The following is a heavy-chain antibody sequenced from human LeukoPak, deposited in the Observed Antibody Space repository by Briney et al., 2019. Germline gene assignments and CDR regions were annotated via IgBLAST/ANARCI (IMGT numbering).Heavy chain of an antibody. J-gene: IGHJ6*03. CDR2: ISRSGSTI. Sequence: PGGSLRLSCAASGFRQAPGKGLEWVSYISRSGSTIYYADSVKGRFTISRDNAKSSLYLKMNSLRAEDTAVYYCTGSGSYYYYYRDVWGKGTTVTISS. CDR3: TGSGSYYYYYRDV. CDR1: GF. V-gene: IGHV3-48*03. D-gene: IGHD3-10*01.